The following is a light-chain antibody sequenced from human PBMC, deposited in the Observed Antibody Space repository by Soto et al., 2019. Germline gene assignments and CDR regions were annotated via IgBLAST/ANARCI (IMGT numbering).Light chain of an antibody. CDR3: RHYGDSFTT. CDR2: GAS. J-gene: IGKJ1*01. Sequence: EIVLTQSPGTLSLSPGERATLSCGASQSISSNYLAWYQQKPGQAPRPLIYGASSRATGSPGRFSGGGSGTDFPLAISRLEPEDSAVYYCRHYGDSFTTCGQGTKVEIK. CDR1: QSISSNY. V-gene: IGKV3-20*01.